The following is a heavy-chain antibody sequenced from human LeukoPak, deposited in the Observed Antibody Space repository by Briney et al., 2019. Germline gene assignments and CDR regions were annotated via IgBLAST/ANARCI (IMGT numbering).Heavy chain of an antibody. CDR2: ISHSGRT. J-gene: IGHJ4*02. CDR3: GGQDIVVVPLQSAFPAY. D-gene: IGHD2-2*01. CDR1: GGSVSSSTYY. Sequence: SETLSLTCTVSGGSVSSSTYYWAWIRQPPGKGLDWIGTISHSGRTYYSSSLNSRVSISLDTSKNQLSLKLTSVTAADTAVYYCGGQDIVVVPLQSAFPAYWGQGALVTVSS. V-gene: IGHV4-39*07.